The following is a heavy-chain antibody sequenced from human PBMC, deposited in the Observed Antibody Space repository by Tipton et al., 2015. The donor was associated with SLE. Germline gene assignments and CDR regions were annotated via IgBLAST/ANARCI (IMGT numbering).Heavy chain of an antibody. CDR2: INHSGGT. Sequence: TLSLTCAAYGGSFSGYYWSWIRQPPGKGLEWIGEINHSGGTNYNPSLKSRVTISVDTSKNQFSLKLSSVTAADTAVYYCARAPGLDRDYYYYYMDVWGKGTTVTVSS. V-gene: IGHV4-34*01. J-gene: IGHJ6*03. CDR1: GGSFSGYY. D-gene: IGHD3/OR15-3a*01. CDR3: ARAPGLDRDYYYYYMDV.